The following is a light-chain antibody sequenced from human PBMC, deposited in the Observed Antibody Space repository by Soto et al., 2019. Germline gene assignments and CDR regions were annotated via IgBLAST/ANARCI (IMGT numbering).Light chain of an antibody. CDR2: EVS. Sequence: QSALTQPASVSGSPGQSITISCTGSSTDVGGYNYVSWYQQHPGKAPKVMIYEVSNRPSGVYNRFSGSKSGNTASLTISGLQDEEEPAHSCSSYNSRSTYVFGTGTKVTV. CDR3: SSYNSRSTYV. V-gene: IGLV2-14*01. CDR1: STDVGGYNY. J-gene: IGLJ1*01.